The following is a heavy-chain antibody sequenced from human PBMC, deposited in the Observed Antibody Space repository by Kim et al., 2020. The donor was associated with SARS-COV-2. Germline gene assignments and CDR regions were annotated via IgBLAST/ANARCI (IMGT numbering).Heavy chain of an antibody. V-gene: IGHV4-39*01. CDR3: ARQMGITMIVVVISTHFDY. J-gene: IGHJ4*02. D-gene: IGHD3-22*01. CDR1: GGSISSSSYY. Sequence: SETLSLTCTVSGGSISSSSYYWGWIRQPPGKGLEWIGSISSSGSTYYNPSLKSRVTISVDTSKNQFSLRLSSVTAADTAVYYCARQMGITMIVVVISTHFDYWGQGTLVTVSS. CDR2: ISSSGST.